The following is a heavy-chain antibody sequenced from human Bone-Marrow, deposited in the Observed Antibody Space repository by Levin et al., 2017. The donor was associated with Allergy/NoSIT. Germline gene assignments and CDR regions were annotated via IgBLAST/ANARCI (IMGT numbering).Heavy chain of an antibody. Sequence: GGSLRLSCKASGYIFTTHSINWVRQAPGQGLEWMGWINSNTGNPTYAQGFTGRFVFSLDTSVSTAYLQIYSLEAEDTAVYYCARDASVIRFDYWGQGTLVTVSS. J-gene: IGHJ4*02. V-gene: IGHV7-4-1*01. CDR1: GYIFTTHS. CDR2: INSNTGNP. D-gene: IGHD2-21*01. CDR3: ARDASVIRFDY.